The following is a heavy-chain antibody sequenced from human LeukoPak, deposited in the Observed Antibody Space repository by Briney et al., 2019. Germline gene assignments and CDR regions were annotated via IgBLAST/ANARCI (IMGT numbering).Heavy chain of an antibody. CDR1: GGSIRGYY. CDR3: ARHGNYYGSGSYY. J-gene: IGHJ4*02. D-gene: IGHD3-10*01. CDR2: IYSSGST. Sequence: SETLSLTCNVSGGSIRGYYWSWIRQPPGKGLEWIGYIYSSGSTNYNPSLKSRVTISVDTSKNQFSLKLSSVAAADTAVYYCARHGNYYGSGSYYWGQGTLVTVSS. V-gene: IGHV4-59*08.